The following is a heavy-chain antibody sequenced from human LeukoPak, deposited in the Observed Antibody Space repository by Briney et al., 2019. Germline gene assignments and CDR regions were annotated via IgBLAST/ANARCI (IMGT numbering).Heavy chain of an antibody. CDR2: IYYSGST. V-gene: IGHV4-31*03. D-gene: IGHD4-17*01. CDR3: ARGCPVSYGDYFDY. J-gene: IGHJ4*02. Sequence: SETLSLTCTVSGGSISSGGCYWSWIRQPPGKGLEWIGYIYYSGSTYYNPFLKSRVTISVDTSKNQFSLKLSSVTAADTAVYYCARGCPVSYGDYFDYWGQGTLVTVSS. CDR1: GGSISSGGCY.